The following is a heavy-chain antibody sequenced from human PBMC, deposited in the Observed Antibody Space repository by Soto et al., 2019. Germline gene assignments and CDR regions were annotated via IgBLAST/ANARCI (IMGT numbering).Heavy chain of an antibody. D-gene: IGHD5-18*01. J-gene: IGHJ4*02. CDR1: GFTFSSYA. Sequence: GGSLRLSCAASGFTFSSYAMSWVRQAPGKGLEWVSAISGSGGSTYYADSVKGRFTISRDNSKNTLYLQMNSLRAEDTAVYYCAKTEQVVTSRGYSYGSFDYWGQGTLVTVSS. CDR3: AKTEQVVTSRGYSYGSFDY. CDR2: ISGSGGST. V-gene: IGHV3-23*01.